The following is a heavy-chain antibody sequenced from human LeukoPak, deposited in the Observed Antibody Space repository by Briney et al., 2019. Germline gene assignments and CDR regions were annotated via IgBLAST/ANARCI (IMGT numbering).Heavy chain of an antibody. V-gene: IGHV3-7*01. D-gene: IGHD6-19*01. J-gene: IGHJ3*02. CDR1: GFTFSSYW. Sequence: GGSLRLSCAASGFTFSSYWMSWVRQAPGKGLEWVANIKQDGSEKYYVDSVKGRFTISRDNAKNSLYLQMNSLRAEDTAVYYCARMYSSGWPDAFDIWGQGTMVTVSS. CDR3: ARMYSSGWPDAFDI. CDR2: IKQDGSEK.